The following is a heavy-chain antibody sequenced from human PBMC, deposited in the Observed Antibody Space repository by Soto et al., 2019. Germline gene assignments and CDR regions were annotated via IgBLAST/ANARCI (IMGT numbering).Heavy chain of an antibody. J-gene: IGHJ6*02. Sequence: SETLSLTCAVYGGSFSGYYWSWIRQPPGKGLEWIGEIYHGGDTNYNPSLKSRVNLSVDKSKNQFSLNLNSVTAADTAVYYCASGPDDYYYGLDVWGQGTAVTVSS. CDR2: IYHGGDT. CDR1: GGSFSGYY. V-gene: IGHV4-34*01. CDR3: ASGPDDYYYGLDV.